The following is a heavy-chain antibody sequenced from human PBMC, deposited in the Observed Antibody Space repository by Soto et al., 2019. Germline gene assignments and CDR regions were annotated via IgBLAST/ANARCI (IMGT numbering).Heavy chain of an antibody. CDR2: IYYSGST. V-gene: IGHV4-59*01. J-gene: IGHJ4*02. Sequence: SETLSLTCTVSGGSISSYYWSWIRQPPGKGLEWIGYIYYSGSTNYNPSLKSRVTISVDTSKNQFSLKLSSVTAADTAVYYCARGYSGYDGLDYWGQGTLVTVSS. CDR1: GGSISSYY. CDR3: ARGYSGYDGLDY. D-gene: IGHD5-12*01.